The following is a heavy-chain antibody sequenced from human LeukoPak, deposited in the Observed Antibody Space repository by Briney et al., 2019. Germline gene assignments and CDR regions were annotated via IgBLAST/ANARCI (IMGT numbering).Heavy chain of an antibody. CDR1: GYTFTSYG. CDR2: ISAYNGNT. V-gene: IGHV1-18*01. D-gene: IGHD3-22*01. CDR3: ARGPYYYDSRGYYYRTTFDY. J-gene: IGHJ4*02. Sequence: ASVKVSCKASGYTFTSYGISWVRQAPGQGLEWMGWISAYNGNTNYAQKLQGRVTMTTDTSTSTAYMELRSLRSDDTAVYYCARGPYYYDSRGYYYRTTFDYWGQGTLVTVSS.